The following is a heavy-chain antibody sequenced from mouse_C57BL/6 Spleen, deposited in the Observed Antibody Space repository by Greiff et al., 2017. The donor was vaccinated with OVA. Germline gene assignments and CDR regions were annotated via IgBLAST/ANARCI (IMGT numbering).Heavy chain of an antibody. CDR2: INPYNGGT. V-gene: IGHV1-19*01. J-gene: IGHJ4*01. Sequence: VQLQQSGPVLVKPGASVKMSCKASGYTFTDYYMNWVKQSHGKSLEWIGVINPYNGGTSYNQKFKGKATLTVDKSSSTAYMELNSLTSEDSAVYYCARGYSNYYAMDYWGQGTSVTVSS. CDR3: ARGYSNYYAMDY. CDR1: GYTFTDYY. D-gene: IGHD2-5*01.